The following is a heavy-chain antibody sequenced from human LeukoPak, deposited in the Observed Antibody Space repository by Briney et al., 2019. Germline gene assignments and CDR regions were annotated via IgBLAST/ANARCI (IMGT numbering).Heavy chain of an antibody. D-gene: IGHD2-21*02. CDR1: GFIFSTYW. Sequence: GGSLRLSCAASGFIFSTYWMTWVRQAPGKGLEWVATIKYDGNEKYYVDSVRGRFTISRDNSKSTLYLQMNSLRAEDTVVYYCAKGRRAVAVTVFDYWGQGTLVTVSS. J-gene: IGHJ4*02. CDR2: IKYDGNEK. V-gene: IGHV3-7*03. CDR3: AKGRRAVAVTVFDY.